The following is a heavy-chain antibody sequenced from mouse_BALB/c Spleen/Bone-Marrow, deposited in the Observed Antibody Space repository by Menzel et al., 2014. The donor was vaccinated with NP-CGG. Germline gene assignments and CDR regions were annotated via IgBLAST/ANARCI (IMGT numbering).Heavy chain of an antibody. D-gene: IGHD2-4*01. J-gene: IGHJ2*01. CDR2: IDPANGNT. CDR3: ASYDYGYYFDY. Sequence: DVKLQESGAELVKPGASVKLSCTASGFNIKDTYMHWVKQRPEQGLEWIGRIDPANGNTKYDPKFQGKATITADTSSNTAXXXLSSLTSEDTAVYYCASYDYGYYFDYWGQGXTLTVSS. CDR1: GFNIKDTY. V-gene: IGHV14-3*02.